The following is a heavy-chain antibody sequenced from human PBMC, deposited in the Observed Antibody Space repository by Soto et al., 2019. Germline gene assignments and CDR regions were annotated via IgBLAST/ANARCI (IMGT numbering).Heavy chain of an antibody. CDR2: ISAYNGNT. CDR3: AGGPLGGYDQVGWFDP. CDR1: GYTFTSYG. D-gene: IGHD5-12*01. V-gene: IGHV1-18*01. Sequence: ASVKVSCKASGYTFTSYGISWVRQAPGQGLEWMGWISAYNGNTNYAQKLQGRVTMTTDTSTSTAYMELRSLRSDDTAVYYCAGGPLGGYDQVGWFDPWGQGTLVTVSS. J-gene: IGHJ5*02.